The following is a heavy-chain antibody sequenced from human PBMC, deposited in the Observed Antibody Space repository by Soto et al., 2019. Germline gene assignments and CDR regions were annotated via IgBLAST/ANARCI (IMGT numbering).Heavy chain of an antibody. CDR1: GGSISSGGYS. CDR2: IYHSGST. D-gene: IGHD6-19*01. J-gene: IGHJ4*02. CDR3: ARVGIAVASAFDY. Sequence: NPSETLSLTXAVSGGSISSGGYSWSWIRQPPGKGLEWIGYIYHSGSTYYNPSLKSRVTISVDRSKNQFSLKLSSVTAADTAVYYCARVGIAVASAFDYWGQGTLVTVSS. V-gene: IGHV4-30-2*01.